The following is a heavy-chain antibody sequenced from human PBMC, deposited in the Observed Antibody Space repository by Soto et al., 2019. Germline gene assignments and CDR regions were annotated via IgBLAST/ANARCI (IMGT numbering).Heavy chain of an antibody. V-gene: IGHV1-69*06. CDR2: IIPIFGTA. CDR1: GGTFSSYA. J-gene: IGHJ6*02. CDR3: ASGHFGGTYSSSGYYYYYGMDV. D-gene: IGHD6-6*01. Sequence: QVQLVQSGAEVKKPGSSVKVSCKASGGTFSSYAISWVRQAPGQGLGWMGGIIPIFGTANYAQKFQGRVTLPADKSTSTAYMELSSLRSEDTAVYYCASGHFGGTYSSSGYYYYYGMDVWGQGTTVTVSS.